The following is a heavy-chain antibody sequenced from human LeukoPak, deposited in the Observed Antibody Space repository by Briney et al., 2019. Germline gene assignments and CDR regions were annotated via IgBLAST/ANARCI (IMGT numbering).Heavy chain of an antibody. V-gene: IGHV1-46*01. CDR2: INPSGGST. J-gene: IGHJ4*02. CDR3: ARESIAARRLDY. Sequence: ASVTVSCTASGYTFTSYYMHWVRQAPGQGLEWMGIINPSGGSTSYAQKFQGRVTMTRDTSTSTVYMELSSLRSEDTAVYYCARESIAARRLDYWGQGTLVTVSS. D-gene: IGHD6-6*01. CDR1: GYTFTSYY.